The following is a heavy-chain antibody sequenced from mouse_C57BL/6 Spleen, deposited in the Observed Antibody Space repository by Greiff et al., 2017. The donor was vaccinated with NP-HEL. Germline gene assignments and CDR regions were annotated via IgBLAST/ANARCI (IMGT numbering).Heavy chain of an antibody. V-gene: IGHV1-80*01. CDR2: IYPGDGDT. D-gene: IGHD2-4*01. CDR1: GYAFSSYW. Sequence: QVQLQQSGAELVKPGASVKISCKASGYAFSSYWMNWVKQRPGKGLEWIGQIYPGDGDTNYNGKFKGKATLTADKSSSTAYMQLSSLTSEDSAVYFCAREEDYEGEMDYWGQGTSVTVSS. J-gene: IGHJ4*01. CDR3: AREEDYEGEMDY.